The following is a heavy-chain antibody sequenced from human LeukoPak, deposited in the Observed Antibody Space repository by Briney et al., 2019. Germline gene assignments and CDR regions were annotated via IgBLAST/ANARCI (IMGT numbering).Heavy chain of an antibody. J-gene: IGHJ4*02. CDR1: GGSISSSYYY. Sequence: SSETLSLTCTVSGGSISSSYYYWGWIRQPPGEGLEWIGTIYYSGSTYYNPSLKSRVTISVDTSKNQFSLKLSSVTAPDTAVYYCARHEDRNWYFDHWGQGTLVTVSS. CDR2: IYYSGST. V-gene: IGHV4-39*01. D-gene: IGHD1-1*01. CDR3: ARHEDRNWYFDH.